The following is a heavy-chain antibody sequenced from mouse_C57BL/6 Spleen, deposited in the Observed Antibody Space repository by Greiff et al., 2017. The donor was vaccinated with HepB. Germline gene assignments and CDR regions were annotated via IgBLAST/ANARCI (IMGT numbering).Heavy chain of an antibody. J-gene: IGHJ3*01. V-gene: IGHV1-39*01. Sequence: EVKLMESGPELVKPGASVKISCKASGYSFTDYNMNWVKQSNGKSLEWIGVINPNYGTTSYNQKFKGKATLTVDQSSSTAYMQLNSLTSEDSAVYYCARGYYGSSYGFAYWGQGTLVTVSA. CDR1: GYSFTDYN. CDR2: INPNYGTT. CDR3: ARGYYGSSYGFAY. D-gene: IGHD1-1*01.